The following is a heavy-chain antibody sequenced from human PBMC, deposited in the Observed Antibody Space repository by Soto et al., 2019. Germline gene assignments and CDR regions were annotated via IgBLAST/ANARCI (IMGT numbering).Heavy chain of an antibody. Sequence: ASVKVSCKASGYTFTSYYMHWVRQAPGQGLEWMGIINPSGGSTSYAQKFQGRVTMTSVTAADTAVYYCARARFDSWSHIYYGLDVWGQGTTVTVSS. CDR1: GYTFTSYY. J-gene: IGHJ6*02. CDR3: GLDV. CDR2: INPSGGST. D-gene: IGHD3-3*01. V-gene: IGHV1-46*01.